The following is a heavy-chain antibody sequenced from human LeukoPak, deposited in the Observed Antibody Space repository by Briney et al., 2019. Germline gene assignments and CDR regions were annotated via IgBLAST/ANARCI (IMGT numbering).Heavy chain of an antibody. CDR1: GGTFSRYA. J-gene: IGHJ4*02. CDR2: IIPIFGTA. Sequence: SVKVSCKASGGTFSRYAISGVRQAPGQGVERRGRIIPIFGTANYAQKFPGRVTITTDESTSTAYMELSTLRSEDTAVYYCARELVTAIHFYFDYWGQGTLVTVSS. CDR3: ARELVTAIHFYFDY. D-gene: IGHD2-21*02. V-gene: IGHV1-69*05.